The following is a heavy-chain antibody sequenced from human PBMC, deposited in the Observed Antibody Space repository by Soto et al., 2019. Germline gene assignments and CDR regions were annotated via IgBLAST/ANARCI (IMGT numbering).Heavy chain of an antibody. D-gene: IGHD2-15*01. J-gene: IGHJ5*02. V-gene: IGHV3-30*18. CDR2: ISYDGSNK. CDR3: AKDLCLGYCSGGSCECWFDR. CDR1: GFTFSSYG. Sequence: QVQLVESGGGVVQPGRSLILSCAASGFTFSSYGMHWVRQAPGKGLEWVAVISYDGSNKYYAVSVKGRFPISRDNSKTKLYLQMNRMRAEDTAVYYCAKDLCLGYCSGGSCECWFDRWGQGTLVTVSS.